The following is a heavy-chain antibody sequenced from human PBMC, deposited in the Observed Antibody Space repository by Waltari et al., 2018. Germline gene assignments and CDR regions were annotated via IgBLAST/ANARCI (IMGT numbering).Heavy chain of an antibody. Sequence: QLQLQESGPGLVKPSETLSLTCTVSGGSISSSSYYWGWLRQSPGKGLEWIGSIYYSGSTYYNPSLKSRVTISVDTSKNQFSLKLSSVTAADTAVYYCARSYNWNYRWFDPWGQGTLVTVSS. CDR2: IYYSGST. D-gene: IGHD1-7*01. J-gene: IGHJ5*02. CDR3: ARSYNWNYRWFDP. V-gene: IGHV4-39*01. CDR1: GGSISSSSYY.